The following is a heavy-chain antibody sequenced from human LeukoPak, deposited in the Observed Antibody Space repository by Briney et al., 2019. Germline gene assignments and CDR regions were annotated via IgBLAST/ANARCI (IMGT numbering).Heavy chain of an antibody. D-gene: IGHD3-10*01. CDR1: GGSISSYY. Sequence: SETLSLTCTVSGGSISSYYWSWIRQPPGKGLEWIGYIYYSGSTNYNPSLKSRVTISVDTSKNQFSLKLSSVTAADTAVYYCARDESPILLWFGELFPRLDYWGQGTLVTVSS. CDR2: IYYSGST. V-gene: IGHV4-59*12. J-gene: IGHJ4*02. CDR3: ARDESPILLWFGELFPRLDY.